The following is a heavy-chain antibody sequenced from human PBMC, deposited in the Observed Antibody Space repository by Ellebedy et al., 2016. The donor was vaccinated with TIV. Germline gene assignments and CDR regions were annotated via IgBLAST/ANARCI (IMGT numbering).Heavy chain of an antibody. CDR3: VKERDGGWDY. CDR2: ISSSGDST. CDR1: GFTFSNYA. Sequence: PGGSLRLSCAASGFTFSNYAMNWVRQAPGKGLEWVSGISSSGDSTYYADSVKGRFTISRDNSKNMLYLQMNSLRAEDTALYYCVKERDGGWDYWGQGTLVTFSS. J-gene: IGHJ4*02. V-gene: IGHV3-23*01. D-gene: IGHD6-19*01.